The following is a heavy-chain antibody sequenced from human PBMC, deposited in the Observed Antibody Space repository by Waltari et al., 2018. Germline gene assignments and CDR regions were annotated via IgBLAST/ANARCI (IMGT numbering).Heavy chain of an antibody. J-gene: IGHJ4*02. CDR2: VIPIFGTA. Sequence: QVQLVQSGADVKKPGSSVRGSCKASAGTFRSSAISWLRRAPGQGLGWMGGVIPIFGTANYSQKFQVRVTITADEATSTAYMELSSLRSEDTAVYYCASPDWIQTAYCGGYCYWGFDYWGQGTLVTVSS. CDR3: ASPDWIQTAYCGGYCYWGFDY. V-gene: IGHV1-69*01. D-gene: IGHD2-21*01. CDR1: AGTFRSSA.